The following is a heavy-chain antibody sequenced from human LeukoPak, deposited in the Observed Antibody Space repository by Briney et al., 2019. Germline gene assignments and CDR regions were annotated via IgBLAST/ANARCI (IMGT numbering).Heavy chain of an antibody. CDR1: GFSLSDYG. CDR2: ITTNSPK. V-gene: IGHV3-69-1*01. J-gene: IGHJ4*02. Sequence: GGSLRLSCAASGFSLSDYGISWPRHAPGKALEGISYITTNSPKLYADPVRGRIAISRDNYKNSVYLQMNSLKDKDTAVYYYTSGRNQFLGSNDSWGQGSLVTVSS. D-gene: IGHD1-14*01. CDR3: TSGRNQFLGSNDS.